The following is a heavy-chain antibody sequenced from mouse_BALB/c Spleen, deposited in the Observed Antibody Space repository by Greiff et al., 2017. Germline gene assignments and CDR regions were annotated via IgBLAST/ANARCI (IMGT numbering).Heavy chain of an antibody. J-gene: IGHJ3*01. CDR1: GFNIKDTY. V-gene: IGHV14-3*02. D-gene: IGHD2-14*01. CDR2: IDPANGNT. CDR3: AAYYRSGGFAY. Sequence: EVQLQQSGAELVKPGASVKLSCTASGFNIKDTYMHWVKQRPEQGLEWIGRIDPANGNTKYDPKFQGKATITADTSSNTAYLQLSSLTSEDTAVYYCAAYYRSGGFAYWGQGTLVTVSA.